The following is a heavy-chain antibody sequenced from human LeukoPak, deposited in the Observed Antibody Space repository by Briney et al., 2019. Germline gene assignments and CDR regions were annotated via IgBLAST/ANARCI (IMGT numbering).Heavy chain of an antibody. J-gene: IGHJ4*02. Sequence: GGSLRLSCAASGFTFSTFEMNWVRQAPGKGLEWVSYISNTGSTIYYADSVKGRFTISRDNAKNSLYLQMNSLRAEDTAVYYCARDWLRFGDLFFDHWGQGTLVTVSS. CDR3: ARDWLRFGDLFFDH. CDR2: ISNTGSTI. CDR1: GFTFSTFE. D-gene: IGHD3-10*01. V-gene: IGHV3-48*03.